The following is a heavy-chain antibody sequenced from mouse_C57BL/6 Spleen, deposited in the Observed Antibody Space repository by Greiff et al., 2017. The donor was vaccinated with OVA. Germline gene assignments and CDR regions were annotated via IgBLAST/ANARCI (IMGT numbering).Heavy chain of an antibody. CDR3: ARTVVACY. V-gene: IGHV1-26*01. Sequence: VQLQQSGPELVRPGASVKISCKASGYTFTDYYMNWVKQSHGKSLEWIGGINPNNGGTRYNQKFKGKATLTVAKSSITAYMQLRSLTSEDSAVYYCARTVVACYWGKGTTLTASS. CDR2: INPNNGGT. J-gene: IGHJ2*01. CDR1: GYTFTDYY. D-gene: IGHD1-1*01.